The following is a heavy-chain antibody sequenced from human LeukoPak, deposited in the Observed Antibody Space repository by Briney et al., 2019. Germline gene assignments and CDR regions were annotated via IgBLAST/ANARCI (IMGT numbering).Heavy chain of an antibody. J-gene: IGHJ4*02. CDR3: ARDYHYMPDY. Sequence: GGSLRLSCAASGFTFSDYYMSWIRQAPGKGLEWVSSISSTGTYISYADSVRGRFTISRDNAKDSLYLQMNSLRAEDTAVYYCARDYHYMPDYWGQGTLVTVSS. V-gene: IGHV3-11*04. D-gene: IGHD3-16*02. CDR2: ISSTGTYI. CDR1: GFTFSDYY.